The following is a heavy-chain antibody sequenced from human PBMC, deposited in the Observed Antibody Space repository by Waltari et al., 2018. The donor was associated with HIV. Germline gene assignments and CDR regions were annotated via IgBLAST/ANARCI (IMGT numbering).Heavy chain of an antibody. D-gene: IGHD2-15*01. CDR2: IYYTGST. CDR3: ARDRFCNGNGCSPSDAFDV. Sequence: QLRLQESGSGLLNPSHTLSLTSNASGAHVVSRGFSWSWIRQSPGKGLEWIGYIYYTGSTYYNPSLKSRVNIALDRSKNQFSLRLSYVSAADTAVYYCARDRFCNGNGCSPSDAFDVWGQGRMVTVSS. J-gene: IGHJ3*01. V-gene: IGHV4-30-2*06. CDR1: GAHVVSRGFS.